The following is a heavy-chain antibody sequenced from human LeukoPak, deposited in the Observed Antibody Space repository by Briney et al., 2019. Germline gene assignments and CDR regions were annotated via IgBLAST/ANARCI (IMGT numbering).Heavy chain of an antibody. V-gene: IGHV4-39*01. CDR3: ARQVIGQFDY. Sequence: PSETLSLTCTVSGGSISSSNYYWVWIRQPPGKGLEWIGSIYYSGNTYYNPSLKSRITISVDTSKNQFSLKLSSVTAADTAVYYCARQVIGQFDYWGQGTLVTVSS. CDR1: GGSISSSNYY. J-gene: IGHJ4*02. CDR2: IYYSGNT.